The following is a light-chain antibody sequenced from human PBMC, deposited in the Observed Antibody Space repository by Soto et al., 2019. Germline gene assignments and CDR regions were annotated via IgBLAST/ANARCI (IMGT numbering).Light chain of an antibody. V-gene: IGKV4-1*01. CDR3: QQYYSTPPT. CDR2: WAS. J-gene: IGKJ4*01. CDR1: QSVLHSSYKNNS. Sequence: IVMTQSPGSLAVSLGEGATINCRSSQSVLHSSYKNNSLAWYQQKPGQPPKLLIYWASTRESGVPDRFSCSGSWTYFSLTMSSLQAEDVAVYYCQQYYSTPPTCGGGTKVEIK.